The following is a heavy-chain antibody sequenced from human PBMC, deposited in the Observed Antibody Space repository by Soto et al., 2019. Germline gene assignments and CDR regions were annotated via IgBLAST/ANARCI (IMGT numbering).Heavy chain of an antibody. CDR1: EFSFDDYA. J-gene: IGHJ4*02. Sequence: GGSLRLSCAASEFSFDDYAMSWVRQAPGKGLEWVSSITRSGGSAYYAGSVKGRFTISRDNAKNSLYLQMNSLRAEDTAVYYWATSVLICGGECYPAFDYWGQGTLVTVSS. CDR3: ATSVLICGGECYPAFDY. D-gene: IGHD2-21*01. CDR2: ITRSGGSA. V-gene: IGHV3-23*01.